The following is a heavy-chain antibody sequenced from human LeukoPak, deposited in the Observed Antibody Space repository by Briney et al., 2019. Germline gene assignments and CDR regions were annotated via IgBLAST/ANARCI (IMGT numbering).Heavy chain of an antibody. CDR1: GYTFTSYA. D-gene: IGHD6-6*01. Sequence: ASVKVSCKASGYTFTSYAMNWVRQAPGQGLEWMGWINTNTGNPTYAQGFTGRFVFSLDTSVSTAYLQISSLKAEDTAVYYCATPWYSSSSEAIFDYWGQGTLVTVSS. J-gene: IGHJ4*02. CDR3: ATPWYSSSSEAIFDY. CDR2: INTNTGNP. V-gene: IGHV7-4-1*02.